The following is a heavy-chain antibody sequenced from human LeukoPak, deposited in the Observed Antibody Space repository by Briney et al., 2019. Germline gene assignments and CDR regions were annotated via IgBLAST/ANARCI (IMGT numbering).Heavy chain of an antibody. J-gene: IGHJ4*02. CDR2: IIPILGIG. CDR1: VGTFISYA. CDR3: ASSLGVVIMGFDY. Sequence: SVTVSFTASVGTFISYAISWVGQARGQGREWMGRIIPILGIGNYAKKFQGRVKITADKSTSPAYMELSSLRSEHTAVYYCASSLGVVIMGFDYWGQGTLVTVSS. V-gene: IGHV1-69*04. D-gene: IGHD3-3*01.